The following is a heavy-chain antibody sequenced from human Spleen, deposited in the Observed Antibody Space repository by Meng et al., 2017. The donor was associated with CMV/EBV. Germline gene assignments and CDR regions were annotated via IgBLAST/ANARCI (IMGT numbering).Heavy chain of an antibody. CDR3: ARDWSTHYYGTGSPLWF. CDR1: GCTFTSYG. D-gene: IGHD3-10*01. J-gene: IGHJ4*02. CDR2: ISAYNGNT. Sequence: SVKVYCQASGCTFTSYGITWVRQAPGQGLEWMGWISAYNGNTDYARSFQDRVTMTTDTSTSTAYMELRSLRSDDTAVYYCARDWSTHYYGTGSPLWFWGQGTLVTVSS. V-gene: IGHV1-18*01.